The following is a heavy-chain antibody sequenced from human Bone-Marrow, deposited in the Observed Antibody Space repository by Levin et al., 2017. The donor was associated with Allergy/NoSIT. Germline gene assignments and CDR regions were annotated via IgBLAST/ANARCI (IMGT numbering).Heavy chain of an antibody. CDR1: GASFISDDL. V-gene: IGHV4-34*01. Sequence: SETLSLTCAVSGASFISDDLWTWIRQPPGKGLEWIGEINHSGSTDYSPSLKSRVTISIDTSKNHFSLNVTSVTAADTAVYYCARVSKFQWRPPYSYYALDVWGQGTTVTVSS. J-gene: IGHJ6*02. D-gene: IGHD6-19*01. CDR2: INHSGST. CDR3: ARVSKFQWRPPYSYYALDV.